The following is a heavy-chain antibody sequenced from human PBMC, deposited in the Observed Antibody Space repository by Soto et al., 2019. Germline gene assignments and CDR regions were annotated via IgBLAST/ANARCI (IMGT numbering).Heavy chain of an antibody. V-gene: IGHV2-5*02. CDR3: AHRLCDSSCYWDVGYFDS. D-gene: IGHD3-22*01. J-gene: IGHJ4*02. CDR2: IYWDNDK. Sequence: QITLKESGPPLVKPTQTLTVTCTFSGFSLSTSGVGVGWIRQPPGKALEWLALIYWDNDKRYSPSLKSRLTITKDTSKNQVALTMTNMDPVDTATYYCAHRLCDSSCYWDVGYFDSWGQGTLVTVSS. CDR1: GFSLSTSGVG.